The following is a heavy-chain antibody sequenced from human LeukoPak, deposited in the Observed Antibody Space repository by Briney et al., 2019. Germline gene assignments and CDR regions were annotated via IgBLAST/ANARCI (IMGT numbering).Heavy chain of an antibody. J-gene: IGHJ4*02. D-gene: IGHD7-27*01. CDR2: IYYSGST. CDR1: GGSISSYY. CDR3: ARDVGLTVDY. V-gene: IGHV4-59*01. Sequence: SETLFLTCTVSGGSISSYYWSWIRQPPGKGLEWIGYIYYSGSTNYNPSLKSRVTISVDTSKNQFSLKLSSVTAADTAVYYCARDVGLTVDYWGQGTLVTVSS.